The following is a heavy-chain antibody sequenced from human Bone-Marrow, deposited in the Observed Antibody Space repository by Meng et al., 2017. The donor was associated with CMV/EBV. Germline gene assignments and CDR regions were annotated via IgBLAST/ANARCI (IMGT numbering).Heavy chain of an antibody. Sequence: QGQLQESGPGVVKPSQTLSLTCTVSGGSISSGDYYWSWIRQPPGKGLEWIGYIYYSGSTYYNPSLKSRVTISVDTSKNQFSLKLSSVTAADTAVYYCAGTPIAAAGLFDYWGQGTLVTVSS. CDR3: AGTPIAAAGLFDY. D-gene: IGHD6-13*01. J-gene: IGHJ4*02. CDR1: GGSISSGDYY. CDR2: IYYSGST. V-gene: IGHV4-30-4*08.